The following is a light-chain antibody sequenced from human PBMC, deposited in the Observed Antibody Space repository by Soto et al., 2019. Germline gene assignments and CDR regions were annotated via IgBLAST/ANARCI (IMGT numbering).Light chain of an antibody. J-gene: IGLJ7*01. CDR1: SSDVGGYKY. CDR3: SSYTSSSTLV. V-gene: IGLV2-14*01. Sequence: QSALTQPASVSGSPGQSITISCTGTSSDVGGYKYVSWYQHQSGKAPKLMIYEVSNRPSGVSNRFSGSKSGNTATLTISGLQAEDEADYYCSSYTSSSTLVFGGGTQLTVL. CDR2: EVS.